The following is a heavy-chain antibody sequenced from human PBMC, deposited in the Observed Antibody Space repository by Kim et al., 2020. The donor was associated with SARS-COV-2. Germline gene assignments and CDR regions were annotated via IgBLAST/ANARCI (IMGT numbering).Heavy chain of an antibody. Sequence: PSLKRRVTISVAPSKNQLSLKLSSVTAADTAVYYCARARITMIVVVKYFDYWGQGTLVTVSS. D-gene: IGHD3-22*01. J-gene: IGHJ4*02. CDR3: ARARITMIVVVKYFDY. V-gene: IGHV4-31*02.